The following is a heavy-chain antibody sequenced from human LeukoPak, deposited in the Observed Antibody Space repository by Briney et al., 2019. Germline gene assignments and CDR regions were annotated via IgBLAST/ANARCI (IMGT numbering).Heavy chain of an antibody. V-gene: IGHV3-23*01. Sequence: GGSLRLSCATSALTFSSYAMSWVRQAPGKGQEWVSGISGRGSSTYYADSVKGRFTISRDNSKNTLYLQMDSLRAEDTAIYYCAKSGADGYSLDAFDIWGQGTMVTVSS. J-gene: IGHJ3*02. CDR3: AKSGADGYSLDAFDI. CDR2: ISGRGSST. CDR1: ALTFSSYA. D-gene: IGHD5-24*01.